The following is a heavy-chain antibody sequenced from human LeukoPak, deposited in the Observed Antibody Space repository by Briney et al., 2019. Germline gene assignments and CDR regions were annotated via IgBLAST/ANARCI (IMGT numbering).Heavy chain of an antibody. Sequence: SETLSLTCTVSGGSISSGSYYWSWIRQPAGRELEWIGRIYTSGTTIYNPSLKSRVTRLLDTSKDQYSLNLNSVTAADTAVYYCARMVGSGSWYWFDAWGQGTLVTVSS. CDR3: ARMVGSGSWYWFDA. CDR2: IYTSGTT. D-gene: IGHD6-13*01. CDR1: GGSISSGSYY. V-gene: IGHV4-61*02. J-gene: IGHJ5*02.